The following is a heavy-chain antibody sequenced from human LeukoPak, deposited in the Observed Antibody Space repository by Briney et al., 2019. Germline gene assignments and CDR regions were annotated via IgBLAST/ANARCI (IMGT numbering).Heavy chain of an antibody. J-gene: IGHJ3*02. CDR1: GFIFSSYS. CDR2: ISSSSSYI. D-gene: IGHD1-26*01. Sequence: PGGSLRLSCAASGFIFSSYSMNWVRQAPAKGLEWVSSISSSSSYIYYADSVKGRFTISRDNAKSSLYLQMNSLRAEDTAVYYCANFVGATPDAFDMGGQGTMVTVSS. CDR3: ANFVGATPDAFDM. V-gene: IGHV3-21*04.